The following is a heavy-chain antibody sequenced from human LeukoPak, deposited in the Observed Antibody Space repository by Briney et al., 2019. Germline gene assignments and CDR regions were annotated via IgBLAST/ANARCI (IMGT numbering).Heavy chain of an antibody. CDR1: GYTFTSYG. CDR2: ISAYNGNT. D-gene: IGHD6-13*01. V-gene: IGHV1-18*01. J-gene: IGHJ4*02. Sequence: ASVEVSCKASGYTFTSYGISWVRQAPGQGLEWMGWISAYNGNTNYAQKLQGRVTMTTDTSTSTAYMELRSLRSDDTAVYYCARDNRGSSSWRSFFDYWGQGTLVTVSS. CDR3: ARDNRGSSSWRSFFDY.